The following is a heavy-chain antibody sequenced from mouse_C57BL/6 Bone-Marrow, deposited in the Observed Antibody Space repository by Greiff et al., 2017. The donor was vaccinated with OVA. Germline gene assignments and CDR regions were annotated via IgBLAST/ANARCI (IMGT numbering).Heavy chain of an antibody. CDR3: ARGYYFDY. J-gene: IGHJ2*01. CDR2: ISNGGGST. Sequence: EVHLVESGGGLVQPGGSLKLSCAASGFTFSDYYMYWVRQTPEKRLEWVAYISNGGGSTYYPDTVKGRFTISRDNAKNTLYLQMSRLKSEDTAMYYCARGYYFDYWGQGTTLTVSS. V-gene: IGHV5-12*01. CDR1: GFTFSDYY.